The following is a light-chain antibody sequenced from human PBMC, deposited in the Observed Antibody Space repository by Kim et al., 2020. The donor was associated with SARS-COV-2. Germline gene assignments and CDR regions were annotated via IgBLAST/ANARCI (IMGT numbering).Light chain of an antibody. CDR3: QHYGSSPYT. Sequence: EIVLTQNPGTLSLSPGERATLSCRASQTVSSNYLAWYQQRPGQAPRLLISGASSRATGIPDKFSGSGSGTDFTLTISRLEPEDFAVYYCQHYGSSPYTFGQGTKLEI. CDR2: GAS. CDR1: QTVSSNY. J-gene: IGKJ2*01. V-gene: IGKV3-20*01.